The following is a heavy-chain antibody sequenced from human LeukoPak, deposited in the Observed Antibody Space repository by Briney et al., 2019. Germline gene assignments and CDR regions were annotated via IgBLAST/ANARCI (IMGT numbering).Heavy chain of an antibody. D-gene: IGHD2-15*01. CDR2: MNPNSGNT. J-gene: IGHJ3*02. CDR3: AREAGVCSGGSCYRVNAFDI. Sequence: ASVKVSCKASGYTFTSYDINWVRQATGQGLEWMGWMNPNSGNTGCAQKFQGRVTMTRNTSISTAYMELSSLRSEDTAVYYCAREAGVCSGGSCYRVNAFDIWGQGTMVTVSS. V-gene: IGHV1-8*01. CDR1: GYTFTSYD.